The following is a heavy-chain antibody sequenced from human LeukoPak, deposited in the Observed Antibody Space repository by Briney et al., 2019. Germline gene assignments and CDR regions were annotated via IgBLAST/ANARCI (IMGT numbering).Heavy chain of an antibody. D-gene: IGHD5-12*01. V-gene: IGHV1-2*02. CDR1: GGTFSSYA. Sequence: ASVKVSCKASGGTFSSYAISWVRQAPGQGLEWMGWINPKSGGTNYAQKFQGRVTMTRDTSISTAYMELSSLKSDDTAVYYCARDYEDYYYYYYMDVWGKGTTVTVSS. CDR2: INPKSGGT. J-gene: IGHJ6*03. CDR3: ARDYEDYYYYYYMDV.